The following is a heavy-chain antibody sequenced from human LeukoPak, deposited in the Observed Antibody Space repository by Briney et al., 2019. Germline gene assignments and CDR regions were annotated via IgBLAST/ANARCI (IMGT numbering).Heavy chain of an antibody. J-gene: IGHJ6*03. D-gene: IGHD3-3*01. CDR2: ISAYNGNT. V-gene: IGHV1-18*01. CDR1: GYTFTSYG. Sequence: GASVKVSCKASGYTFTSYGISWVRQAPGQGLEWMGWISAYNGNTNYAQKLQGRVTMTTDTSTSTAYMELRSLRSDDTAVYYCARVAEWLLGDYYYYMDVWGKGTTVTVSS. CDR3: ARVAEWLLGDYYYYMDV.